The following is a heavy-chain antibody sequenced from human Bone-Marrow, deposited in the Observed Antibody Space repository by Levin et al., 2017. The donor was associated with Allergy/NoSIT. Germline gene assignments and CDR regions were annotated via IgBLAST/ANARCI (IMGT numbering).Heavy chain of an antibody. Sequence: SETLSLTCTVSGGSISSGGYHWSWIRQHAGKGLEWIGYIYYSGSTYYNPSLKSRAMISLDTSKNQFSLKVTSATAADAAVYYCAREDGSTFDAWGQGTLVTVTS. CDR3: AREDGSTFDA. V-gene: IGHV4-31*03. D-gene: IGHD3-9*01. CDR1: GGSISSGGYH. J-gene: IGHJ4*02. CDR2: IYYSGST.